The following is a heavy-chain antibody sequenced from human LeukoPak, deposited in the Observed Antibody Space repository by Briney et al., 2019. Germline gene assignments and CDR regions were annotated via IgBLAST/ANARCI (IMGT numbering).Heavy chain of an antibody. D-gene: IGHD6-19*01. J-gene: IGHJ4*02. V-gene: IGHV3-74*01. Sequence: PGGSLRLSCATSRFTFISYWMHWVRQAPGKGLEWVSNVNSDESTIHYADSVKGRFTVSRDNAKNMLYLQMNSLRVEDTAVYYCARENSGFDNWGQGTLVAVSS. CDR3: ARENSGFDN. CDR2: VNSDESTI. CDR1: RFTFISYW.